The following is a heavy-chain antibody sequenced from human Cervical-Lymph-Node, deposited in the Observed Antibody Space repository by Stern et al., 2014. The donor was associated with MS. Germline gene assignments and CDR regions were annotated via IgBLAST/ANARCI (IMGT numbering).Heavy chain of an antibody. CDR1: GFTFEAYA. CDR2: IKSHRYGGTT. D-gene: IGHD4-23*01. V-gene: IGHV3-49*03. CDR3: TREGNTVAPDY. Sequence: EMQLVESGGRLVQPGRSLTLSCTASGFTFEAYAMSWFRQAPGKGLEWVGFIKSHRYGGTTEDAASVRGRFTISRDDSESIAYLQMNSLKTEDTAVYYCTREGNTVAPDYWGQGTLVTVSS. J-gene: IGHJ4*02.